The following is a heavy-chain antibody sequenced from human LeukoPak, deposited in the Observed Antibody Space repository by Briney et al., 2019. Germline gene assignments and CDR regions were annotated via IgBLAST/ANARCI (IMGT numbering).Heavy chain of an antibody. CDR3: ANPARPMVRGVIAFYYMDV. D-gene: IGHD3-10*01. J-gene: IGHJ6*03. CDR1: GFTFSSYA. V-gene: IGHV3-23*01. CDR2: ISGNGGSK. Sequence: GGSLRLSCAASGFTFSSYAMRWVRQAPGKGLVWVAGISGNGGSKYYADSVKGRFTISRDSSKNTLYLQMNSLRAEDTAVYFSANPARPMVRGVIAFYYMDVWGKGTTVTVSS.